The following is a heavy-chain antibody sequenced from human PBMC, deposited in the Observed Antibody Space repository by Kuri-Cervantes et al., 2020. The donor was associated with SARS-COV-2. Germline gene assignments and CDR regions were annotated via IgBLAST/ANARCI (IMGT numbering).Heavy chain of an antibody. CDR1: GGSFSGYY. CDR3: ARLHGWGFYYYMDV. V-gene: IGHV4-38-2*01. CDR2: IYHSGST. Sequence: SQNLSLTCAVYGGSFSGYYWGWIRQPPGKGLEWIGSIYHSGSTYYNPSLKSRVTISVDTSKNQFSLKLSSVTAADTAVYYCARLHGWGFYYYMDVWGKGTTVTVSS. D-gene: IGHD1-26*01. J-gene: IGHJ6*03.